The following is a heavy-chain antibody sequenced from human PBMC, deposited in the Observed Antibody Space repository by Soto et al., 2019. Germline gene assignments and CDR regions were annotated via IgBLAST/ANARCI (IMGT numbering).Heavy chain of an antibody. CDR1: GFTVSRNY. J-gene: IGHJ4*02. Sequence: GSLRLSCAASGFTVSRNYMSWVRQAPGKGLEWVSVIYSGGTTYYADSVKGRFTISRDNSKNTLYLQMNSLRAEDTAVYYCARVQDCSGGTCYGGYYFDYWGQGTLVTVSS. D-gene: IGHD2-15*01. V-gene: IGHV3-53*01. CDR3: ARVQDCSGGTCYGGYYFDY. CDR2: IYSGGTT.